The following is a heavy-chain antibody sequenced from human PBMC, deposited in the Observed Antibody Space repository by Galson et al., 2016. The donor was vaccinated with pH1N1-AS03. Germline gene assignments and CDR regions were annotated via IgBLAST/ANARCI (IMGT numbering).Heavy chain of an antibody. J-gene: IGHJ4*02. CDR2: VRLDGSEK. CDR1: GINLSNNG. Sequence: SLRLSCAASGINLSNNGMHWVRRAPGKGLEWVAHVRLDGSEKWYADSVKGRFTISRDNPKNTLHLEMNSLRGEDTALYFCAKDKFGSGSFDYWGQGTLVTVSS. V-gene: IGHV3-30*02. CDR3: AKDKFGSGSFDY. D-gene: IGHD3-10*01.